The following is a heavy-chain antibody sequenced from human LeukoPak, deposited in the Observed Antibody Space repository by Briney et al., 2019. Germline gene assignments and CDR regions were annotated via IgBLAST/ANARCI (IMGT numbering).Heavy chain of an antibody. CDR3: AGECYYGSGSYDY. V-gene: IGHV4-39*07. CDR2: IYYSGST. J-gene: IGHJ4*02. Sequence: SETLSLTCTVSGGSISSSSYYWGWIRQPPGKGLEWIGSIYYSGSTYYNPSLKSRVTISVDTSKNQFSLKLSSVTAADTAVYYCAGECYYGSGSYDYWGQGTLVTVSS. D-gene: IGHD3-10*01. CDR1: GGSISSSSYY.